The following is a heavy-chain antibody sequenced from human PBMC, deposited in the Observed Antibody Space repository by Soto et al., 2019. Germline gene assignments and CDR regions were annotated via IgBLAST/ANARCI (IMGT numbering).Heavy chain of an antibody. Sequence: QVQLVQSGAEVKKPGASVKVSCKASGGTFSSYAISWVRQAPGQGLEWMGGIIPIFGTANYAQKFQGRVTITADESTSTAYMELSSLRSEDTAVYYCARDRALDSSWYPYFDYWGQGTLVTVSS. CDR1: GGTFSSYA. CDR2: IIPIFGTA. CDR3: ARDRALDSSWYPYFDY. D-gene: IGHD6-13*01. V-gene: IGHV1-69*13. J-gene: IGHJ4*02.